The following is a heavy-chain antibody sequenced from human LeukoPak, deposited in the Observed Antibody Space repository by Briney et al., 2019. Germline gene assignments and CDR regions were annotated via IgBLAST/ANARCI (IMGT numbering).Heavy chain of an antibody. CDR3: ARGHNWNDRGAFDI. CDR1: GFTVSSNY. D-gene: IGHD1-1*01. J-gene: IGHJ3*02. Sequence: TGGSLRLSCAASGFTVSSNYMSWVRQAPGKGLEWVSSIYSGGSTYYADSVKGRFTISRDSSKNTLYLQMSSLRAEDTAVYYCARGHNWNDRGAFDIWGQGTTVTVSS. V-gene: IGHV3-53*01. CDR2: IYSGGST.